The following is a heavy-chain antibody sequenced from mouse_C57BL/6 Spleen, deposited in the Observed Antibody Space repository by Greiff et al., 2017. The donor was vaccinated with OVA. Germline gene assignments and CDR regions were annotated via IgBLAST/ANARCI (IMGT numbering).Heavy chain of an antibody. CDR2: ISSGGSYT. J-gene: IGHJ3*01. CDR1: GFTFSSYG. V-gene: IGHV5-6*01. Sequence: SGGDLVKPGGSLKLSCAASGFTFSSYGMSWVRQTPDTRLEWVATISSGGSYTYYPDSVKGRFTISRDNAKNTLYLQISSLKSEDTAMYYGARHLITTVVAPFAYWVQGTLVTVSA. D-gene: IGHD1-1*01. CDR3: ARHLITTVVAPFAY.